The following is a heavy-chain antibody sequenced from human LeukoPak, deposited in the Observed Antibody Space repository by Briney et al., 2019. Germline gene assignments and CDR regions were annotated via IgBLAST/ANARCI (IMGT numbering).Heavy chain of an antibody. V-gene: IGHV4-34*01. J-gene: IGHJ6*02. CDR3: ASFRHGNLYYGTDV. Sequence: PETLSLTPAVHGGSFCDYYCSWIRQPPGKGLEWIGEVNHSGSTNYNPSLASRVTISLDTSKNQFSLKLSSVTAADTAEYYGASFRHGNLYYGTDVWGPGHTVSVSS. CDR1: GGSFCDYY. CDR2: VNHSGST.